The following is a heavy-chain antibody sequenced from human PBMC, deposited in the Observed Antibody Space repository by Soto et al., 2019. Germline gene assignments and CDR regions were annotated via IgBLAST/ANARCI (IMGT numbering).Heavy chain of an antibody. CDR2: ISYDGSNK. V-gene: IGHV3-30*03. CDR3: VMNLFVGTLEY. J-gene: IGHJ4*02. CDR1: GFTFSSYG. Sequence: GGSLRLSCAASGFTFSSYGMNWVRQAPGKGLEWVAVISYDGSNKYYADSVKGRFTISRDNSKNTLYLQMNNLRAEDTAVYYCVMNLFVGTLEYWGQGTLVTVSS. D-gene: IGHD2-15*01.